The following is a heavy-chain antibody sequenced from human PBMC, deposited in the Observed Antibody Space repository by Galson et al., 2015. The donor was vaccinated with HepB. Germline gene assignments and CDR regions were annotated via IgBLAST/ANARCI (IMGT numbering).Heavy chain of an antibody. CDR1: GFTFSNAW. V-gene: IGHV3-15*01. D-gene: IGHD3-10*01. CDR2: IKSKTDGGTT. J-gene: IGHJ5*02. CDR3: TTITMVRGPREGRWFDP. Sequence: SLRLSCAASGFTFSNAWMSWVRQAPGKGLEWVGRIKSKTDGGTTDYAAPVKGRFTISRDDSKNTLYLQMNSLKTEDTAVYYCTTITMVRGPREGRWFDPWGQGTLVTVSS.